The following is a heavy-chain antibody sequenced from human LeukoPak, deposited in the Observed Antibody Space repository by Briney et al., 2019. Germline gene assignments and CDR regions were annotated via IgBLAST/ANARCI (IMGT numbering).Heavy chain of an antibody. CDR1: GGSISSSSYY. V-gene: IGHV4-39*01. CDR3: ARLSNYVTIFSYYYGMDV. D-gene: IGHD3-3*01. CDR2: IYYSGST. Sequence: SGTLSLTCTVSGGSISSSSYYWGWIRQPPGKGLEWIGSIYYSGSTYYNPSLKSRVTISVDTSKNQFSLKLSSVTAADTAVYYCARLSNYVTIFSYYYGMDVWGQGTTVTVSS. J-gene: IGHJ6*02.